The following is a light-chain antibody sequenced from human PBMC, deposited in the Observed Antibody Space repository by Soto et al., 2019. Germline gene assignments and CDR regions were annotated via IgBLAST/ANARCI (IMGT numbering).Light chain of an antibody. V-gene: IGLV2-14*01. Sequence: QSVLTQPASVSGSPGQSITISCTGTSSDVGGYNYVSWYQQHPGKAPKLMIYDVRNRPSGVSNRFSGSKSVNTASLTISGLQAEDEADYYCSSYTTISTYVVGTGTKVTV. CDR3: SSYTTISTYV. CDR2: DVR. J-gene: IGLJ1*01. CDR1: SSDVGGYNY.